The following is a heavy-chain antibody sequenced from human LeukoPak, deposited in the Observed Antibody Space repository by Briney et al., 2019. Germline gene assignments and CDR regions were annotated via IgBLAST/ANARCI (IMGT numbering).Heavy chain of an antibody. Sequence: PGGSLRLSCAASGFTFSSYAMHWVRQAPGKGLEYVSAISSNGGSTYYANSVKGRFIISRDNSKNTLYLQMGSLRAEDMAVYYCARGYSYGPHDAFDIWGQGTMVTVSS. CDR3: ARGYSYGPHDAFDI. V-gene: IGHV3-64*01. J-gene: IGHJ3*02. CDR2: ISSNGGST. D-gene: IGHD5-18*01. CDR1: GFTFSSYA.